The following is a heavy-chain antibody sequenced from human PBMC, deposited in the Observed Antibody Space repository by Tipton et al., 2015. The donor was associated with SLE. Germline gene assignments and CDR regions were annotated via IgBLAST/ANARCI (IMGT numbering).Heavy chain of an antibody. Sequence: TLSLTCAVSGGSISSGSFSWSWIRQPPGKGLEWIGHIYYSGSTNYNPSLKSRVTISVDTSKNQFSLRLNSVTAADTAVYYCAREGGSYTAFDYWGQGTLVTVSS. CDR2: IYYSGST. J-gene: IGHJ4*02. CDR1: GGSISSGSFS. D-gene: IGHD1-26*01. CDR3: AREGGSYTAFDY. V-gene: IGHV4-61*01.